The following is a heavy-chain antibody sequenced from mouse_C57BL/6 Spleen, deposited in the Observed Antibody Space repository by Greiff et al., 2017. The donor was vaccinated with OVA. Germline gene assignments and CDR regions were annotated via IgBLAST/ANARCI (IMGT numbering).Heavy chain of an antibody. V-gene: IGHV3-6*01. D-gene: IGHD1-1*01. Sequence: DVKLQDSGPGLVKPSQSLSLTCSVTGYSITSGYYWNWIRQFPGNKLEWMGYISYDGSNNYNPSLKNRISITRDTSKNQFFLKLNSVTTEDTATYYCATYGSSYSWFAYWGQGTLVTVSA. J-gene: IGHJ3*01. CDR1: GYSITSGYY. CDR3: ATYGSSYSWFAY. CDR2: ISYDGSN.